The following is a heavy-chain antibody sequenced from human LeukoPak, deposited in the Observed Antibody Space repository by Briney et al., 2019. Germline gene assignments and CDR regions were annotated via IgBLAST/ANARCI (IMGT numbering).Heavy chain of an antibody. Sequence: SETLSLTCTVSGGSISSYYWSWIRQPPGKGLEWIGYIYYSGSTNYNPSLKSRVTISVDTSKNQFSLKLSSVTAADTAVYYCARHEMATITWRKGGFDYWGQGTLVTVSS. D-gene: IGHD5-24*01. CDR3: ARHEMATITWRKGGFDY. V-gene: IGHV4-59*08. J-gene: IGHJ4*02. CDR1: GGSISSYY. CDR2: IYYSGST.